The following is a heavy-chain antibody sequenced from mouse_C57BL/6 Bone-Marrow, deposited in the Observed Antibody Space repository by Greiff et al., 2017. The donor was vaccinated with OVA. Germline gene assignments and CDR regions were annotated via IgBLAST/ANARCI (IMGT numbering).Heavy chain of an antibody. J-gene: IGHJ1*03. CDR3: ARGGFITTVVATPWYCGV. D-gene: IGHD1-1*01. CDR2: IDPENGDT. Sequence: VQLQQSGAELVRPGASVKLSCTASGFNIKDDYMHWVKQRPEQGLEWIGWIDPENGDTEYASKFKGKATITADPSSNTAYLQLSSLTSEDTAVYYCARGGFITTVVATPWYCGVWGTGTTVTVSS. CDR1: GFNIKDDY. V-gene: IGHV14-4*01.